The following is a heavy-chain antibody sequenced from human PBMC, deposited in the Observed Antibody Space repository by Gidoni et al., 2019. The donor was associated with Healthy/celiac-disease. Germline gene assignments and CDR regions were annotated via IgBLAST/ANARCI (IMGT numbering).Heavy chain of an antibody. V-gene: IGHV3-74*01. Sequence: EVQLVESGGGLVQPGGSLRLSCAASGFTFSSYRMHWVRQAPGKGLVWVSRINSDGSSSSYADSVKGRFTNSRDNAKNTLYLQMNSLRAEDTAVYYCARSRITIFGVGIDAFDIWGQGTMVTVSS. CDR1: GFTFSSYR. D-gene: IGHD3-3*01. CDR2: INSDGSSS. J-gene: IGHJ3*02. CDR3: ARSRITIFGVGIDAFDI.